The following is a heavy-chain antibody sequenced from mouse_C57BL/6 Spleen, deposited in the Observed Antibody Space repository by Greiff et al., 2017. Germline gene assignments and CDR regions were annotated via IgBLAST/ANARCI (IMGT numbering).Heavy chain of an antibody. CDR2: IYPGSGST. CDR1: GYTFTSYW. Sequence: QVQLQQPGAELVKPGASVPMSCKASGYTFTSYWITWVKQRPGQGLEWIGDIYPGSGSTNYNEKFKSKATLTVDTSSSTAYMQLSSLTSEDSAVYYCARDGDYGRTWFAYWGEGTRVTVSA. J-gene: IGHJ3*01. CDR3: ARDGDYGRTWFAY. D-gene: IGHD2-4*01. V-gene: IGHV1-55*01.